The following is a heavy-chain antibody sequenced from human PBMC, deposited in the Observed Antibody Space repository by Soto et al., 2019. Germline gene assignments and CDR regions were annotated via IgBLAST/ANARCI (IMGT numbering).Heavy chain of an antibody. CDR2: IYYSGST. V-gene: IGHV4-39*01. CDR1: GGSISSSSYY. Sequence: QLQLQESGPGLVKPSETLSLTCTVSGGSISSSSYYWGWIRQPPGKGLEWIGSIYYSGSTYHTPSPKSRVTISADTSKSRFSLTLCPVTASDSAVYYCARYGYSSSCAFDSWGQGTLVTVSS. D-gene: IGHD6-13*01. J-gene: IGHJ4*02. CDR3: ARYGYSSSCAFDS.